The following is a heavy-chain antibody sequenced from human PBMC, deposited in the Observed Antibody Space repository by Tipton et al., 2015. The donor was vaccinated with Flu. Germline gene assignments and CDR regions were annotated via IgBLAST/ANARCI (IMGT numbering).Heavy chain of an antibody. CDR3: ARDPSLGMPDYLDF. CDR1: GDSISSDYY. Sequence: TLSLTCTISGDSISSDYYWGWIRQPPGKGLEWIGNIFHTGSTYHNPSLKSRVTISVDTSKKQFSLQLRSVTAADTAVYYCARDPSLGMPDYLDFWGQGTLVTASS. CDR2: IFHTGST. V-gene: IGHV4-38-2*02. J-gene: IGHJ4*02. D-gene: IGHD2-2*01.